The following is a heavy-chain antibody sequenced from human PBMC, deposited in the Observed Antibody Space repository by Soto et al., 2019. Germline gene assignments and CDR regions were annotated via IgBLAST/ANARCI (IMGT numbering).Heavy chain of an antibody. Sequence: ASVKVSCKASGYTFTGYYMHWVRQAPGQGLEWMGWINPNSGSTNYAQKFQGWVTITRDTSISTAYMELSRLRSEDTAVYYCARDLWFGEVRWFDPWGQGTLVTVSS. J-gene: IGHJ5*02. V-gene: IGHV1-2*04. D-gene: IGHD3-10*01. CDR3: ARDLWFGEVRWFDP. CDR1: GYTFTGYY. CDR2: INPNSGST.